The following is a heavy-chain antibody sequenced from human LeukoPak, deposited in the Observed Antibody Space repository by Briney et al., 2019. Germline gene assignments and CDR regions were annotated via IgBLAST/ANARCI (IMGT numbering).Heavy chain of an antibody. V-gene: IGHV3-21*01. Sequence: PGGSLRLSCAASGFTFSSYSMNWVRQAPGKGLEWVSSISSSSSYIYYADSVKGRFTISRDNAKNSLYLQMNSLRAEDTAVYYCASLRRDGYYFDYWGQGTLVTVSS. D-gene: IGHD5-24*01. J-gene: IGHJ4*02. CDR1: GFTFSSYS. CDR2: ISSSSSYI. CDR3: ASLRRDGYYFDY.